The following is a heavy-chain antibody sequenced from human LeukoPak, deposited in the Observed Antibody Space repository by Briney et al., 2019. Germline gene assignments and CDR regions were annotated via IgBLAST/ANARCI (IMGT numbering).Heavy chain of an antibody. CDR3: SRLRGYSYGYADY. V-gene: IGHV3-48*04. Sequence: GGSLRLSCAASGFTISSYSMNWVRQAPGKGLEWVSYISSSGSTIDYADSVKGRFTISRDNAKSSLYLQMNSLRAEDTVVYYCSRLRGYSYGYADYWGQGTLVTVSS. J-gene: IGHJ4*02. CDR2: ISSSGSTI. D-gene: IGHD5-18*01. CDR1: GFTISSYS.